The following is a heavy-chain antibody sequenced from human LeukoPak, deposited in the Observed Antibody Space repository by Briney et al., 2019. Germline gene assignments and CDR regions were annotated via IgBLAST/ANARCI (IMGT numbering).Heavy chain of an antibody. D-gene: IGHD1-26*01. CDR3: ARGVGATWVDY. V-gene: IGHV3-48*01. CDR2: ISSSSSTI. Sequence: GGSLRLSCAASGFTFSSYSMNWVRQAPGKGLEWVSYISSSSSTIYYADSVKGRFTISRDNAKNSLYLQMNSLRAEDTAVYYCARGVGATWVDYWGQGTLVTVSS. CDR1: GFTFSSYS. J-gene: IGHJ4*02.